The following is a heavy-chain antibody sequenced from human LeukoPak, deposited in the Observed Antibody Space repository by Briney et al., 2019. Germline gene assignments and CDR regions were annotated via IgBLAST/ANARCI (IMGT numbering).Heavy chain of an antibody. CDR1: GYSFTSFG. D-gene: IGHD3-9*01. J-gene: IGHJ4*02. V-gene: IGHV1-18*01. Sequence: ASVKVSCQASGYSFTSFGITWIRQAPGQGLEWMGWISADNGDTNYAQSFQGRITMTRDTSRSTVNMELRSLRSDDSAVYYCARNFYDILTGYEHYFDFWGPGTQVTVSS. CDR3: ARNFYDILTGYEHYFDF. CDR2: ISADNGDT.